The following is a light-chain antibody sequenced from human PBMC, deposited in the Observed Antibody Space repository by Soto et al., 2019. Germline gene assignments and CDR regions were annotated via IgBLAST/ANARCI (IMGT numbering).Light chain of an antibody. CDR2: GAS. V-gene: IGKV3-20*01. CDR3: QHYGGSFT. Sequence: EIVLTQSPGTLSLSPGERATLSCRASESVSSVYLAWYQHKPGQAPRLLIFGASSRATAIPDRFSGSGSGTDFPLTSSRLEHDVFAVYYCQHYGGSFTFGQGTRLEIK. CDR1: ESVSSVY. J-gene: IGKJ5*01.